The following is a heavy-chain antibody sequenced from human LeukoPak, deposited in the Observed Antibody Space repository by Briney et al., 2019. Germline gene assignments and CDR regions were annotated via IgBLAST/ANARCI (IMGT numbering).Heavy chain of an antibody. CDR3: ARDLNDCSSTSCYSSYYY. V-gene: IGHV3-21*01. J-gene: IGHJ4*02. D-gene: IGHD2-2*01. Sequence: GGSLRLSCAASGFTFSSYSMNWVRQAPGKGLEWVSSISSSSSYIYYADSVKGRFTISRDNAKNSLYLQMNSLRAEDTAVYYCARDLNDCSSTSCYSSYYYWGQGTLVTVSS. CDR2: ISSSSSYI. CDR1: GFTFSSYS.